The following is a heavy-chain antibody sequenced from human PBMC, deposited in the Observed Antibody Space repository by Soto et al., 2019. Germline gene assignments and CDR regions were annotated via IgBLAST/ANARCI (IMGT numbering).Heavy chain of an antibody. V-gene: IGHV3-23*01. CDR2: ISGSGGST. CDR1: GFTFSSYA. J-gene: IGHJ4*02. Sequence: EVQLLESGGGLVQPGGSLRLSCAASGFTFSSYAMSWVRQAPGKGLEWVSGISGSGGSTYYAYSVKGRFTISRDNXXXXXXXXXXXXXXXXXXXXXXXXXXXXXXXXXXXXRXFDYWGQGTLVTVSS. CDR3: XXXXXXXXXXXXXXRXFDY.